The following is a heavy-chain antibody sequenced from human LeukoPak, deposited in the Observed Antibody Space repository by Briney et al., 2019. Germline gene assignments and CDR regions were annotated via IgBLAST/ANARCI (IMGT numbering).Heavy chain of an antibody. CDR1: GFTFDDYG. Sequence: PGGSLRLSCAASGFTFDDYGMSWVRHAPGKGLDWVSGINWNGDSTGYADSVKGRFTISRDNAKNSLYLQMNSLRAEDTALYYCARDEYSSSWYYFDYWGQGTLVTVSS. D-gene: IGHD6-13*01. CDR2: INWNGDST. J-gene: IGHJ4*02. CDR3: ARDEYSSSWYYFDY. V-gene: IGHV3-20*04.